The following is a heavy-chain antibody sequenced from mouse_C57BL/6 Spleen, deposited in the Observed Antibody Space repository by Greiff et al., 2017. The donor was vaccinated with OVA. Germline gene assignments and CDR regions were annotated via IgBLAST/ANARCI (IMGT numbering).Heavy chain of an antibody. CDR2: INPNNGGT. CDR3: AITTVLADYAMDY. D-gene: IGHD1-1*01. Sequence: VQLKQSGPELVKPGASVKISCKASGYTFTDYYMNWVKQSHGKSLEWIGDINPNNGGTSYNQKFKGKSTLTVDKSSSTAYMELRSLTSEDSAVYYCAITTVLADYAMDYWGQGTSVTVSS. J-gene: IGHJ4*01. V-gene: IGHV1-26*01. CDR1: GYTFTDYY.